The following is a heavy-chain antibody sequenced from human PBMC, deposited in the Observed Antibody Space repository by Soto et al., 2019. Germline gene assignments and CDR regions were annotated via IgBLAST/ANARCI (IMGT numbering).Heavy chain of an antibody. V-gene: IGHV3-33*01. CDR2: IWYDGSNK. CDR3: ARDLAAAGTHGMDV. J-gene: IGHJ6*02. CDR1: GFTFSSYG. Sequence: QVQLVESGGGVVQPGRSLRLSCAASGFTFSSYGMHWVRQAPGKGLEWVAGIWYDGSNKYYADSVKGRFTISRDNSKNTLYLQMNSLRAEDTAVYYCARDLAAAGTHGMDVWGQGTTVTVSS. D-gene: IGHD6-13*01.